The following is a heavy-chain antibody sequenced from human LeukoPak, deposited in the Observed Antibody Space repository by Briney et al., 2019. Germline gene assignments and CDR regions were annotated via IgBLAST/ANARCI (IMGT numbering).Heavy chain of an antibody. V-gene: IGHV1-18*01. D-gene: IGHD2-21*02. CDR1: GYSFNSYG. CDR3: ARDRLSGHIVVVTAPEY. CDR2: ISADNGNT. Sequence: ASVKVSCKASGYSFNSYGITWVRQAPGQGHEWMGWISADNGNTEYAQKLQGRVTMTTDTSTSTAYMELRSLRSDDTAVYYCARDRLSGHIVVVTAPEYWGQGTLVTVSS. J-gene: IGHJ4*02.